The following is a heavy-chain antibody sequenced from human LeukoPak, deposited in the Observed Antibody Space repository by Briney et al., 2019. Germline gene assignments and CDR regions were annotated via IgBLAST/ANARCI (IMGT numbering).Heavy chain of an antibody. Sequence: GESLKISCKGSGYSFTSCWIGWGRQMPGKGLERMGIVYPGDSDSRYSPSFQGQVTISADKSISTAYLQWSSLKASDTAMYYCARHLGRIAAAGTHLYYYYYYMDVWGKGTTVTVSS. CDR3: ARHLGRIAAAGTHLYYYYYYMDV. J-gene: IGHJ6*03. CDR1: GYSFTSCW. V-gene: IGHV5-51*01. D-gene: IGHD6-13*01. CDR2: VYPGDSDS.